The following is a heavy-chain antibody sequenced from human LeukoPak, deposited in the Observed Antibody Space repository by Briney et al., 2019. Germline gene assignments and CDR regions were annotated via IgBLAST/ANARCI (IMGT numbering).Heavy chain of an antibody. V-gene: IGHV1-69*01. CDR3: AMNPAGIAARPLDS. CDR2: IIPIFGTP. J-gene: IGHJ4*02. D-gene: IGHD6-6*01. Sequence: GSSVTVSCKASGGTFSIYAISWVRQAPGQGLEWVGGIIPIFGTPNYAQKFQGRVTITADESTGTAYMELSSLRSEATAVYFCAMNPAGIAARPLDSWGQGTLVTVSS. CDR1: GGTFSIYA.